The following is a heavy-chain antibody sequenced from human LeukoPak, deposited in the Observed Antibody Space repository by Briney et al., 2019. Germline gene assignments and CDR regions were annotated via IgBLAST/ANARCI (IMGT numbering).Heavy chain of an antibody. CDR3: ARVVLERWWAAFDY. CDR2: IYYSGST. D-gene: IGHD2-15*01. Sequence: SETLSLTCTVSGGSISSYYWSWIRQPPGKGLEWIGYIYYSGSTNYNPSLKSRVTISVDTSKNQFSLKLSSVTAADTAVYYCARVVLERWWAAFDYWGQGTLVTVSS. J-gene: IGHJ4*02. V-gene: IGHV4-59*01. CDR1: GGSISSYY.